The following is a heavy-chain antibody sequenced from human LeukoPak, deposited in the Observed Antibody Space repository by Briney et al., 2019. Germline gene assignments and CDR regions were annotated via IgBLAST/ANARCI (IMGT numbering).Heavy chain of an antibody. Sequence: PGGSLRLSCAVSGFTFSSNYMSWVRQAPGKGLEWVSGISASGSKTHYADSVKGRFIISRDDSKNTLHMQMNSLGAGDTAVYYCAKDRSSAYYYYFYGMDVWGQGTTVTVSS. CDR1: GFTFSSNY. J-gene: IGHJ6*02. D-gene: IGHD2-2*01. CDR3: AKDRSSAYYYYFYGMDV. V-gene: IGHV3-23*01. CDR2: ISASGSKT.